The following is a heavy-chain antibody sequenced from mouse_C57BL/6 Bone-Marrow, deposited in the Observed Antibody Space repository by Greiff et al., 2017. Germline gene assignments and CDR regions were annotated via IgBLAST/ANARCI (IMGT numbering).Heavy chain of an antibody. CDR2: ISNLAYSI. CDR1: GFTFSDYG. D-gene: IGHD2-13*01. CDR3: ARLGSDYGWFAY. J-gene: IGHJ3*01. V-gene: IGHV5-15*01. Sequence: EVHLVESGGGLVQPGGSLKLSCAASGFTFSDYGMAWVRQAPRKGPEWVAFISNLAYSIYYADTVTGRFTISREDAKNTLYLEMVSLRSEDTAMLYCARLGSDYGWFAYWGQGTLVTVSA.